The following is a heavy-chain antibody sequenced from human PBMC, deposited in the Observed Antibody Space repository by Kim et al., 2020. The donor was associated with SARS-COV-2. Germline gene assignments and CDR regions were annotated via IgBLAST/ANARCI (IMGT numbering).Heavy chain of an antibody. CDR2: ISGSGGST. V-gene: IGHV3-23*01. D-gene: IGHD3-10*01. Sequence: GGSLRLSCAASGFNFSSYAMSWVRQAPGKGLEWVSAISGSGGSTYYADSVKGRFTISRDNSKNTLYLQINSLRAEDTAVYYCAKGRGSGIHYYYGMDVWGQGPTVTVSS. CDR1: GFNFSSYA. J-gene: IGHJ6*02. CDR3: AKGRGSGIHYYYGMDV.